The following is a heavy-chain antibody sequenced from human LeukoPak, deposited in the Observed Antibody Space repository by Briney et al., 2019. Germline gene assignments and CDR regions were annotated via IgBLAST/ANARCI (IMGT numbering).Heavy chain of an antibody. CDR1: GFTFSDYY. Sequence: GGSLRLSCAVSGFTFSDYYMTWVRQAPGKGLEWLSYISGNSGDINYLDSVRGRFTISRDNAKNSLYLQMNSLRVEDTAVYYCTRDPRRLDYLGQGTLVTVSS. CDR3: TRDPRRLDY. CDR2: ISGNSGDI. J-gene: IGHJ4*02. V-gene: IGHV3-11*05.